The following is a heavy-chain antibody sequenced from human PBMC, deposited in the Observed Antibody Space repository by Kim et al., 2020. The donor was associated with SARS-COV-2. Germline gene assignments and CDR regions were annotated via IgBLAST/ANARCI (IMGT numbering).Heavy chain of an antibody. J-gene: IGHJ4*02. V-gene: IGHV1-69*13. Sequence: SVKVSCKASGGTFSSYAISWVRQAPGQGLEWMGGIIPIFGTANYAQKFQGRVTITADESTSTAYMELSSLRSEDTAVYYCARGAPYYYDSSGPYYFDYWGQGTLVTVSS. CDR1: GGTFSSYA. CDR2: IIPIFGTA. CDR3: ARGAPYYYDSSGPYYFDY. D-gene: IGHD3-22*01.